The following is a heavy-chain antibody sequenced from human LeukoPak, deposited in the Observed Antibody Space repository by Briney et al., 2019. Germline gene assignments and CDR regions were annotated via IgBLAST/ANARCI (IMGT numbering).Heavy chain of an antibody. CDR1: GFTFSSYS. J-gene: IGHJ4*02. CDR3: ARDTDWALDY. CDR2: INQNSATI. V-gene: IGHV3-48*02. D-gene: IGHD3-9*01. Sequence: RSGGSLRLSCAASGFTFSSYSMNWVRQAPGKGLEWVSYINQNSATIYYADSVKGRFTISRDNAKNSLYLQMNSLRDEDTAMYYCARDTDWALDYWGQGTLVTVSS.